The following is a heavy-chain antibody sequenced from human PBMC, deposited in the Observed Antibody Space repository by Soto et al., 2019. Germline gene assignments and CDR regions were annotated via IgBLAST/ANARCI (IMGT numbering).Heavy chain of an antibody. CDR1: GYSFTSYW. J-gene: IGHJ4*02. D-gene: IGHD3-22*01. CDR2: IDPSDSYT. V-gene: IGHV5-10-1*01. Sequence: GESLKISCKGSGYSFTSYWISWVRQMPGKGLEWMGRIDPSDSYTNYSPSFQGHVTISADKSISTAYLQWSSLKASDTAMYYCAISMYYYDSSGYRTQTNLQNFDYWGQGTLVTVSS. CDR3: AISMYYYDSSGYRTQTNLQNFDY.